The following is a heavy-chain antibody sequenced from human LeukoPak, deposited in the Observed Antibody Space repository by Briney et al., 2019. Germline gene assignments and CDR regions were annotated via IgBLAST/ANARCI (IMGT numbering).Heavy chain of an antibody. V-gene: IGHV3-21*01. D-gene: IGHD5-18*01. CDR2: ISSSSSYI. J-gene: IGHJ4*02. Sequence: GGSLRLSCAASGFTFSSYSMDWVRQAPGKGLEWVSSISSSSSYIYYADSVKGRFTISRDNAKNSLYLQMNSLRAEDTVVYYCARDMDVDTATIYDYWGQGTLVTVSS. CDR3: ARDMDVDTATIYDY. CDR1: GFTFSSYS.